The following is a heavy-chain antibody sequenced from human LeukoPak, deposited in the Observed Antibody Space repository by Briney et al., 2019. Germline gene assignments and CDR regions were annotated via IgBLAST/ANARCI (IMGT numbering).Heavy chain of an antibody. J-gene: IGHJ4*02. Sequence: GGSLRLSCAASGFTFSSYSMNWVRQAPGKGLEWVSSISSSSSYIYYADSVRGRFTISRDNAKNSLYLQMNSLRAEDTAVYYCALGRVLPAAVFDYWGQGTLVTVSS. D-gene: IGHD2-2*01. CDR1: GFTFSSYS. V-gene: IGHV3-21*01. CDR2: ISSSSSYI. CDR3: ALGRVLPAAVFDY.